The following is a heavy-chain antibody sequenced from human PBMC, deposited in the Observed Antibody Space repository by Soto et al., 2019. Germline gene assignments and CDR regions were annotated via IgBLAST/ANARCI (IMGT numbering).Heavy chain of an antibody. J-gene: IGHJ4*02. Sequence: VESGGGVVQPGRSLRLSCAASGFTFSSYGMHWVRQAPGKGLEWVAVIWYDGSNKYYADSVKGRFTISRDNSKNTLYLQMNSLRAEDTAVYYCARGWGYSSSWFFDYWGQGTLVTVSS. CDR2: IWYDGSNK. CDR3: ARGWGYSSSWFFDY. CDR1: GFTFSSYG. D-gene: IGHD6-13*01. V-gene: IGHV3-33*01.